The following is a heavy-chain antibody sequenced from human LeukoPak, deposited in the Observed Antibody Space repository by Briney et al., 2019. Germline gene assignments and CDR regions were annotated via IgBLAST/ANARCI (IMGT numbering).Heavy chain of an antibody. V-gene: IGHV3-30*18. J-gene: IGHJ4*02. Sequence: QPGRSLRLSCAASGFTFSSYGMHWVRQAPGKGLEWVAVISYDGSNKYYEDSVKGRFTISRDNSKNTLYLQMNSLRAEDTAVYYCAKVRNSGYSDFDYWGQGTLVTVSS. CDR3: AKVRNSGYSDFDY. CDR1: GFTFSSYG. CDR2: ISYDGSNK. D-gene: IGHD5-12*01.